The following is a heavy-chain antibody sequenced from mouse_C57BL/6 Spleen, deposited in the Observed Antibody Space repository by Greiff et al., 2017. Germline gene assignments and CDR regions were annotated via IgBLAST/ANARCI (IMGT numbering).Heavy chain of an antibody. J-gene: IGHJ4*01. CDR1: GYAFSSYW. CDR2: IYPGDGDT. Sequence: QVQLQQSGAELVKPGASVKISCKASGYAFSSYWRNWVKQRPGKGLEWIGQIYPGDGDTNYNGKFKGKATLTADKSSSTDYMQLSSLTSEDSAVYICARDYSSSAYIYAMDNWGQKDSDTVSS. D-gene: IGHD1-1*01. V-gene: IGHV1-80*01. CDR3: ARDYSSSAYIYAMDN.